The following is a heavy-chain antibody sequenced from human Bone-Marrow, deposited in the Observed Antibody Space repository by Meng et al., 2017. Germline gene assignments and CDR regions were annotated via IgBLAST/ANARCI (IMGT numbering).Heavy chain of an antibody. J-gene: IGHJ3*02. V-gene: IGHV3-11*04. CDR3: ARDFSMIVETDAFDI. Sequence: GGSLRLSCAASGFTFSDYYMSWIRQAPGKGLEWVSYISSSGSTIYYADSVKGRFTISRDNAKNSLYLQMNSLRAEDTAVYYCARDFSMIVETDAFDIWGQGTMVTVSS. CDR1: GFTFSDYY. CDR2: ISSSGSTI. D-gene: IGHD3-22*01.